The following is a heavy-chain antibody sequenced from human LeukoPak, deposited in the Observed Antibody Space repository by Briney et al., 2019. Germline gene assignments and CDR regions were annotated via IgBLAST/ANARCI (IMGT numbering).Heavy chain of an antibody. V-gene: IGHV2-5*02. CDR3: AHRLHDTAMATDFDY. CDR1: GFSLSTSGVG. Sequence: SGPTLVNPTQTLTLTCTFSGFSLSTSGVGVGWIRQPPGKALEWLALIYWDDDKRYSPSLKSRLTITKDTSKNQVVPTMTNMDPVDTATYYCAHRLHDTAMATDFDYWGQGTLVTVSS. D-gene: IGHD5-18*01. CDR2: IYWDDDK. J-gene: IGHJ4*02.